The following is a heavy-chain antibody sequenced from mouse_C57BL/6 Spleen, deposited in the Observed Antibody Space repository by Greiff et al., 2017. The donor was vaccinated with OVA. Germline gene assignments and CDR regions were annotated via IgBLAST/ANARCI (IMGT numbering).Heavy chain of an antibody. V-gene: IGHV6-3*01. CDR1: GFTFSNYW. CDR2: IRLKSDNYAT. D-gene: IGHD1-1*01. Sequence: DVKLQESGGGLVQPGGSMKLSCVASGFTFSNYWMNWVRQSPEKGLEWVAQIRLKSDNYATHYAESVKGRFTISRDDSKSSVYLQMNNLRAEDTGIYYCTGSSYFDYWGQGTTLTVSS. CDR3: TGSSYFDY. J-gene: IGHJ2*01.